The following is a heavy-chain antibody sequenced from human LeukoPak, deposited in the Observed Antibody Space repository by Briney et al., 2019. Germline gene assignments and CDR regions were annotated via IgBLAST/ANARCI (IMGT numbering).Heavy chain of an antibody. CDR1: GFTLSSYA. Sequence: GGSLRLSCAASGFTLSSYAMSWVRQAPGKGPEWVSAISGSGGSTYYADSVKGRFTISRDNSKNTLYLQMNSLRAEDTAVYYCAKVGSSSWYVPYYFDYWGQGTLVTVSS. CDR3: AKVGSSSWYVPYYFDY. V-gene: IGHV3-23*01. J-gene: IGHJ4*02. D-gene: IGHD6-13*01. CDR2: ISGSGGST.